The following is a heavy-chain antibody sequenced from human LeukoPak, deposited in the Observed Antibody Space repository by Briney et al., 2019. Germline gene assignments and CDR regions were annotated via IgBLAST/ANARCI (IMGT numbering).Heavy chain of an antibody. D-gene: IGHD2-21*02. J-gene: IGHJ4*01. CDR2: IKSTGSHT. Sequence: GGSLRLSCEASGFMLSVYYMSWFRLAPGKGLEWIGYIKSTGSHTIYADSVRGRFTISRDNAKNLLFLQMNNLRAEDTAVYYCARKLGGAQCGGDCFFDHWGQGTRVAVSS. CDR3: ARKLGGAQCGGDCFFDH. CDR1: GFMLSVYY. V-gene: IGHV3-11*03.